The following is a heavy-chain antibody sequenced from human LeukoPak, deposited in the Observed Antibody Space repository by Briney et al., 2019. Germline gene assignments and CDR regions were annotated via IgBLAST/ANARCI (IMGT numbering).Heavy chain of an antibody. CDR3: ASWVRDGYNLNYYYYYMDV. Sequence: ASVKVSCKASGGTFSSYAISWVRQAPGQGLEWMGGIIPIFGTANYAQKFQGRVTITADESTSTAYMELSSLRSEDTAVYYCASWVRDGYNLNYYYYYMDVWGKGTTVTISS. CDR1: GGTFSSYA. V-gene: IGHV1-69*13. J-gene: IGHJ6*03. CDR2: IIPIFGTA. D-gene: IGHD5-24*01.